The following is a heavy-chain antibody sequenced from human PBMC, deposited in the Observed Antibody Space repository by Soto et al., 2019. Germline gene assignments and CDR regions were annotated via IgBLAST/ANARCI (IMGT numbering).Heavy chain of an antibody. CDR2: ISGAGGRT. J-gene: IGHJ4*02. CDR3: VKGGRDSGVDY. V-gene: IGHV3-64D*06. CDR1: GFTFSNYA. Sequence: GGSLRLSWSASGFTFSNYAMHWVRQAPRKGLEYVSVISGAGGRTYYADSVKGRFTSSRDNSKDTVYLQMSSLRPEDTAVYYCVKGGRDSGVDYWGQGTLVTVSS. D-gene: IGHD2-21*01.